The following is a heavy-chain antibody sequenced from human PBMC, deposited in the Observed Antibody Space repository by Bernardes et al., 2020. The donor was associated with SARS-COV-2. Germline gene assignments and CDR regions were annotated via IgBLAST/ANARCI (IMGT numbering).Heavy chain of an antibody. V-gene: IGHV3-74*01. CDR3: ARDAVGLGATIDA. CDR1: GFTFSSYW. J-gene: IGHJ5*02. CDR2: INSDGRLP. D-gene: IGHD1-26*01. Sequence: GGSLRLSCGVSGFTFSSYWMQWVRQVPGKGLVWVSRINSDGRLPAYADSVEGRFTISRDNAKNTLYLEVSSLRADDTAVYYCARDAVGLGATIDAWGQGTLVTVSS.